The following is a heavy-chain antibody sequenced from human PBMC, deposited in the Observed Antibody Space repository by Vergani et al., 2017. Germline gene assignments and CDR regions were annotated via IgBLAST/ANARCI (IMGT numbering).Heavy chain of an antibody. D-gene: IGHD6-19*01. CDR1: GFTLDDYA. CDR3: TKLGAVADMGGDY. V-gene: IGHV3-9*01. CDR2: ISWNSGSI. J-gene: IGHJ4*02. Sequence: EVQLVESGGGLVQPGRSLRLSCAASGFTLDDYAMHWVRQAPGKGLEWVSGISWNSGSIGYADSVKGRFTISRDNAKNSLYLQMNSLRAEDTALYYSTKLGAVADMGGDYWGQGTLVTVSS.